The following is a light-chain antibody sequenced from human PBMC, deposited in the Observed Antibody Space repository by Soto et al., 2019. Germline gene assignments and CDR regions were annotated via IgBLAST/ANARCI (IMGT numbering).Light chain of an antibody. CDR2: DAS. J-gene: IGKJ2*01. CDR3: QQSGSSPYT. CDR1: QSVTSNY. Sequence: EIVLTQSPGTLSLSPGERATLSCRASQSVTSNYLAWYQQKPGQAPRLLIYDASTRATGIPDRFSGSGSGTDFTLTISRLEPEDFAVYYCQQSGSSPYTFGQGTNLEIK. V-gene: IGKV3-20*01.